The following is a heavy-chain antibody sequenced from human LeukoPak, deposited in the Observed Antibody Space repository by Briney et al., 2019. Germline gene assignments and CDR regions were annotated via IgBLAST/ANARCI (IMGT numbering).Heavy chain of an antibody. CDR1: GGSVTSGSYY. D-gene: IGHD2/OR15-2a*01. Sequence: SETLSLTCTVYGGSVTSGSYYWSWIRQPPGKGLEWIGYFYNSGSTNYNPSLKSRVTISVDTSKNQFSLKLSSVTAADTAVYYCARDSMTDSSTFDYWCQGTLVTVSS. CDR2: FYNSGST. J-gene: IGHJ4*02. CDR3: ARDSMTDSSTFDY. V-gene: IGHV4-61*01.